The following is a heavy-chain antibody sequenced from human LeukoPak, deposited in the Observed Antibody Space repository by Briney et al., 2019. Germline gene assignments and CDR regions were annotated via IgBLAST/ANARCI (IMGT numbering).Heavy chain of an antibody. J-gene: IGHJ4*02. CDR2: ISSSSSYI. CDR1: GFTFSSYS. CDR3: ARDRAGVAGPAFDY. V-gene: IGHV3-21*01. D-gene: IGHD6-19*01. Sequence: GGSLRLSCAASGFTFSSYSMNWVRQAPGKGLEWVSSISSSSSYIYYADSVKGRFTISRDNAKNSLYLQMNSLRAEDTAVYYCARDRAGVAGPAFDYWGQGTLVTVSS.